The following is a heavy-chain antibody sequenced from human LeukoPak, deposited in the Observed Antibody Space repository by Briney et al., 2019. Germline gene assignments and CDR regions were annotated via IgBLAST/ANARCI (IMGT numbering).Heavy chain of an antibody. CDR2: INHSGST. CDR1: GGSFSGYY. D-gene: IGHD5-12*01. J-gene: IGHJ4*02. CDR3: ASKASRYAFYFDY. V-gene: IGHV4-34*01. Sequence: SETLSLTCAVYGGSFSGYYWSWIRQPPGKGLEWIGEINHSGSTNYNPSLKSRVTISVDTSKNQFSLKLSSVTAADTAVYYCASKASRYAFYFDYWGQGTLVTVSS.